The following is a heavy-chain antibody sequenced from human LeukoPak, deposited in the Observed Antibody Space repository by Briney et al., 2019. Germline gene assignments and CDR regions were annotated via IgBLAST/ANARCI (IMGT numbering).Heavy chain of an antibody. D-gene: IGHD2-15*01. CDR1: GFTFSSHS. J-gene: IGHJ4*02. CDR3: VRDGVSWSRDY. V-gene: IGHV3-21*01. Sequence: GGSLRLSCAASGFTFSSHSMDWVRQAPGEWLEWVSSIYGDKTLYADSVKGRFTISRDDARNSLYLQMHSLRAEDTALYYCVRDGVSWSRDYWGQGTLVTVSS. CDR2: IYGDKT.